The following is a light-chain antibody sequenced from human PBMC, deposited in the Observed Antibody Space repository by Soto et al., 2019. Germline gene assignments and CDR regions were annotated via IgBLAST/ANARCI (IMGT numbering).Light chain of an antibody. V-gene: IGKV3-15*01. Sequence: EIVLTHSPCTLSLSPGDRATLSCRASQSVRSNLAWYQQKPGQAPRLLIYGASTRDTGIPARFSGSGSGTEFTLTISSLQSEDFAVYYCQQYNNWPMTFGQGTKVDI. J-gene: IGKJ1*01. CDR3: QQYNNWPMT. CDR2: GAS. CDR1: QSVRSN.